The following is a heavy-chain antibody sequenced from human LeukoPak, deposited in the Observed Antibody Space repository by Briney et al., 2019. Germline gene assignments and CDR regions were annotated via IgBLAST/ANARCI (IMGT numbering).Heavy chain of an antibody. Sequence: ASVKVSCKASGYTFTSYYMHWVRQAPGQGLEWMGWINPNSGGTNYAQKFQGRVTMTRDTSISTAYMELSRLRSDDTAVYYCARGVRYQLLEGDWFDPWGQGTLVTVSS. J-gene: IGHJ5*02. CDR2: INPNSGGT. CDR1: GYTFTSYY. D-gene: IGHD2-2*01. CDR3: ARGVRYQLLEGDWFDP. V-gene: IGHV1-2*02.